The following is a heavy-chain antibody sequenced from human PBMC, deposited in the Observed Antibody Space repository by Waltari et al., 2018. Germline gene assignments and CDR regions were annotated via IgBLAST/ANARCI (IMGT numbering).Heavy chain of an antibody. J-gene: IGHJ4*02. V-gene: IGHV3-7*01. CDR2: MKEVGSEK. D-gene: IGHD3-22*01. Sequence: EVQLVESGGGLVQPGGSLRLSCAASGFTFSSYWMSWVRQAPGKGGEWVANMKEVGSEKYDVDSVKGRFTISRDNAKNSLYLQMNSLRAEDTAVYYCARDDYDSSGSVDYWGQGTLVTVSS. CDR1: GFTFSSYW. CDR3: ARDDYDSSGSVDY.